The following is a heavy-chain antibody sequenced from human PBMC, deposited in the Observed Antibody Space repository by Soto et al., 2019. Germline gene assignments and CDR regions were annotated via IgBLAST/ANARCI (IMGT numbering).Heavy chain of an antibody. J-gene: IGHJ4*02. V-gene: IGHV1-69*08. CDR2: IIPSPART. Sequence: QVQLVQSGAELRKPGSAVKLSCKASGGTFSNSPISWVRQIPGQGPEWMGRIIPSPARTIYSRKFRGRVTLTADKSTQTVYMTLSSLTTEESGGYYCARDQVGASSFDYWGQGTRVTVSS. D-gene: IGHD1-26*01. CDR3: ARDQVGASSFDY. CDR1: GGTFSNSP.